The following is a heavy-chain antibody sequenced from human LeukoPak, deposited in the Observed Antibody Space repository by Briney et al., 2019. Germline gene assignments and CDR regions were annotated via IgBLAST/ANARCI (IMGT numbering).Heavy chain of an antibody. Sequence: TGGSLRLSCAASGFTFSSYGVHWVRQAPGKGLEWVAVIWYDGSNKYYADSVKGRFTISRDNSKNTLYLQMNSLRPEDTAVYYCARGYSFGQYFDSWGQGTLVIVSS. V-gene: IGHV3-33*01. CDR3: ARGYSFGQYFDS. CDR1: GFTFSSYG. CDR2: IWYDGSNK. J-gene: IGHJ4*02. D-gene: IGHD5-18*01.